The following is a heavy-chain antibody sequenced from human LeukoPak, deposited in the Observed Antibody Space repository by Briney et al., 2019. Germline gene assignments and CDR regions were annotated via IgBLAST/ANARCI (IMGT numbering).Heavy chain of an antibody. CDR2: IRSKAYGGTT. V-gene: IGHV3-49*04. D-gene: IGHD3-9*01. CDR1: GFTLGDYA. Sequence: GGSLRLSCTASGFTLGDYAMSWVRQAPGKGLEWVGFIRSKAYGGTTEYAASVKGRFTISRDDSKSIAYLQMNSLKTEDTAVYYCTRDRGPLGRYFDWLGAFDIWGQGTMVTVSS. CDR3: TRDRGPLGRYFDWLGAFDI. J-gene: IGHJ3*02.